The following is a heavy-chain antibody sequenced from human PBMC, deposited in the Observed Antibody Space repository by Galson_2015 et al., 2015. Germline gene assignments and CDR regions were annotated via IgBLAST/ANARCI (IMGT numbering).Heavy chain of an antibody. D-gene: IGHD3-3*01. CDR2: IKSKTDGGTT. CDR1: GFTFSSYA. V-gene: IGHV3-15*01. J-gene: IGHJ4*02. Sequence: SLRLSCAASGFTFSSYAMSWVRQAPGKGLEWVGRIKSKTDGGTTDYAAPVKGRFTISRDDSKNTLYLQMSSLKTEDTAVYYCTTDGLYYDFWSGHPPPDYWGQGTLVTVSS. CDR3: TTDGLYYDFWSGHPPPDY.